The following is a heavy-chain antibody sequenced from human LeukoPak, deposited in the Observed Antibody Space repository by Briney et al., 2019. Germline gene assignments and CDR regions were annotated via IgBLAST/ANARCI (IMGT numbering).Heavy chain of an antibody. CDR2: ISSSGSTI. Sequence: PGGSLRLSCAASGFTFSDYYMSWIRQAPGKGLEWVSYISSSGSTIYYADSVKGRFTISRDNAKNSLYLQMNSLRSDDTAVYYCARDPLTMVRGVIIRYYYLDYWGQGTLVTVSS. CDR1: GFTFSDYY. CDR3: ARDPLTMVRGVIIRYYYLDY. J-gene: IGHJ4*02. D-gene: IGHD3-10*01. V-gene: IGHV3-11*01.